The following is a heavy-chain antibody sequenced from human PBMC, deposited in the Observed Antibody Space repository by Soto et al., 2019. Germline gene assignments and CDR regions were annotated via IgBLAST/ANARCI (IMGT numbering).Heavy chain of an antibody. V-gene: IGHV4-34*01. J-gene: IGHJ6*01. Sequence: SETLSLTCAVYGGSFSGYYWTWIRQPPGTGLEWIGEINHSGSTNYNPSLKSRVTISVDTSKNQFSLKLTSVTAADTAVYYCTTQGFGGFHGLVDVWGQGTTVTVSS. D-gene: IGHD3-10*01. CDR2: INHSGST. CDR3: TTQGFGGFHGLVDV. CDR1: GGSFSGYY.